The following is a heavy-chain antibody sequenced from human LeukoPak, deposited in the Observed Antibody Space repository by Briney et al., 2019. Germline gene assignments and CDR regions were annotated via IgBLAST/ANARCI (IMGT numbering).Heavy chain of an antibody. Sequence: PSGTLSLTCAVSGGSISSSNWWSWARQPPGKGLEWIGEIYHSGSTNYNPSLKSRVTISVDTSKNQFSLKLSSVTAADTAVYYCAKNLRTSVAAFEYWGQGTLVTVSS. V-gene: IGHV4-4*02. CDR2: IYHSGST. D-gene: IGHD6-19*01. J-gene: IGHJ4*02. CDR3: AKNLRTSVAAFEY. CDR1: GGSISSSNW.